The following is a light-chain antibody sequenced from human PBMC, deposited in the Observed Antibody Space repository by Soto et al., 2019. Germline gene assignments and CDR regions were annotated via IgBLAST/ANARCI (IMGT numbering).Light chain of an antibody. CDR3: QPYET. Sequence: EIVLTQSPGTLSLSPGERATLSCRASQSISSSYLAWYQQKPGQAPRLLIFGASSRATGIPDRFSGSGSGTDFTLTISRLEPEDVATYYCQPYETFGQGTKVEF. CDR1: QSISSSY. J-gene: IGKJ1*01. CDR2: GAS. V-gene: IGKV3-20*01.